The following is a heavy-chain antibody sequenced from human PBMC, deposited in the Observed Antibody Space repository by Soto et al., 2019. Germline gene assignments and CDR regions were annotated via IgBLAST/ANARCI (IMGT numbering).Heavy chain of an antibody. D-gene: IGHD3-10*01. CDR2: IDWDDDK. Sequence: SGPTLVNPTHTLTLTCTFSGFSLSTSGVCVSWIRQPPGKALEWLALIDWDDDKYYTASLETRLTISKDTSKNQVVLTVTNMDPVGTATYYCARTHTVRGVISMYHGMDVWGQGTTVTVSS. V-gene: IGHV2-70*01. J-gene: IGHJ6*02. CDR1: GFSLSTSGVC. CDR3: ARTHTVRGVISMYHGMDV.